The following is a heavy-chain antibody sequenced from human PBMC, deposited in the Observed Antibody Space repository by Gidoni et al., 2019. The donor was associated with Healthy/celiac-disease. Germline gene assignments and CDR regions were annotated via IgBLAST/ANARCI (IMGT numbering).Heavy chain of an antibody. CDR3: AKDRGDYGDYFGMDV. D-gene: IGHD4-17*01. V-gene: IGHV3-30*18. CDR1: GFTFRNYD. J-gene: IGHJ6*02. Sequence: QVLLVESGGGVVHPGWSLCLACPASGFTFRNYDMSWVRQAPGKGLVWVAVRSYHGSNKYYADAVKGRFTISRDNSKNTLFLLMNSLRAEDTAVYYCAKDRGDYGDYFGMDVWGQGTTVTVSS. CDR2: RSYHGSNK.